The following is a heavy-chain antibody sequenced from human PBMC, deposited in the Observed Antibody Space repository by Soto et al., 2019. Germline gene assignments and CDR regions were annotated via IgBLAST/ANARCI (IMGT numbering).Heavy chain of an antibody. CDR3: ARHFRQQVDY. J-gene: IGHJ4*02. CDR2: IYYSGST. CDR1: GGSISSSSYY. D-gene: IGHD6-13*01. Sequence: SETLSLTCTVSGGSISSSSYYWGWIRQPPGKGLEWIGSIYYSGSTYYNPSLKSRVTISVDTSKNQFSLKLSSVTAADTAVYYCARHFRQQVDYWGQGTLVTSPQ. V-gene: IGHV4-39*01.